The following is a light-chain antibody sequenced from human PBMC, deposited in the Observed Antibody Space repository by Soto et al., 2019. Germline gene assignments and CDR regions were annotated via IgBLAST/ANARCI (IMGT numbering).Light chain of an antibody. J-gene: IGKJ1*01. Sequence: EIVLTQSPGTLSLSPGERATLSCRASQSVNSNYLAWYQQKPGQGPRLLMYGASSRATGIPDRFSGSGSGTDLTLTISRLEPEDIAVYYCQPYDNSPRTFGQGTKVEIK. CDR3: QPYDNSPRT. CDR1: QSVNSNY. V-gene: IGKV3-20*01. CDR2: GAS.